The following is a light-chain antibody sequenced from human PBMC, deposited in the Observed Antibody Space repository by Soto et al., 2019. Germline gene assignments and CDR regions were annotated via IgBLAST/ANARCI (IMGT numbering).Light chain of an antibody. V-gene: IGKV3-20*01. CDR3: QQYGSSGT. CDR1: QSVSNNY. J-gene: IGKJ1*01. Sequence: EIVLTQSPGTLSQSPGERATLSCSASQSVSNNYLAWYQQKPGQAPRLLIYGASNRATGIPDRFSDSGSGTEFTLTISRLEPEDFAVYYCQQYGSSGTFGQGSKVDIK. CDR2: GAS.